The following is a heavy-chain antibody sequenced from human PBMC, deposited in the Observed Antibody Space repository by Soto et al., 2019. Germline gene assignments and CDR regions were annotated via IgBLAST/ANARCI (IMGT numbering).Heavy chain of an antibody. CDR1: GFIFRSYA. Sequence: GGSLRLSCLASGFIFRSYAMHWVRQAPGKGLEWGAVITYDGANGYYADSVRGRFAISRDNSKSTLFLQMNSLRPEDMAVYYCARAFSGSYPNFDYWGQGTLVTVSS. D-gene: IGHD1-26*01. CDR3: ARAFSGSYPNFDY. V-gene: IGHV3-30*09. J-gene: IGHJ4*02. CDR2: ITYDGANG.